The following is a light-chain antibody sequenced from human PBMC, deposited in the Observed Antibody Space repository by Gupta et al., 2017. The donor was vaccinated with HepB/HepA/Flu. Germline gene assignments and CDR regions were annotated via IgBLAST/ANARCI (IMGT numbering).Light chain of an antibody. CDR1: QSLGYSDGNTY. CDR3: RQRTHWPIFA. CDR2: KVS. J-gene: IGKJ3*01. Sequence: DVLMTQSPLSLPVTLGQPDSISCKSSQSLGYSDGNTYLHWVYQRPVQSPRRLIDKVSDRDAGVPDRDSCSGCGTYLALKIRRGEAEDVGFYERRQRTHWPIFAFGPGTKVDIE. V-gene: IGKV2-30*01.